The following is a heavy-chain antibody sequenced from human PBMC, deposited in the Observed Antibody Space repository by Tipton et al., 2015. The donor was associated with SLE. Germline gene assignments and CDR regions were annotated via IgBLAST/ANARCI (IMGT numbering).Heavy chain of an antibody. Sequence: TLSLTCSVSGGSISTSSYYWGWIRQPPGKGLEWFGSIYSSGRTSSNPSLKSRVTISADTSKNHFSLKLTSVTVADTAIYYCARDRLGEDDAFDIWGQGTMVTVSS. J-gene: IGHJ3*02. CDR1: GGSISTSSYY. CDR2: IYSSGRT. V-gene: IGHV4-39*02. CDR3: ARDRLGEDDAFDI. D-gene: IGHD3-16*01.